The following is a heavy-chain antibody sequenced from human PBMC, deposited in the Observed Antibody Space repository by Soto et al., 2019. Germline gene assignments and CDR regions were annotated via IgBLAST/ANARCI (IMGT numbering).Heavy chain of an antibody. V-gene: IGHV4-39*01. CDR2: IYYSGST. CDR3: ARRVLGDSSWTGPPNWFDP. D-gene: IGHD6-13*01. CDR1: GGSISSSSYY. Sequence: SETLSLTCTVSGGSISSSSYYWGWIRQPPGKGLEWIGSIYYSGSTYYNPSLKSRVTISVDTSKNQFSLKLSSVTAADTAVYYCARRVLGDSSWTGPPNWFDPWGQGTLVTVSS. J-gene: IGHJ5*02.